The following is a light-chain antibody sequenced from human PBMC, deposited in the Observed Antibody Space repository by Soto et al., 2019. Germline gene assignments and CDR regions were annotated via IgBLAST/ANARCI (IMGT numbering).Light chain of an antibody. CDR1: SGHSSFA. Sequence: QLVLTQSPSASASLGASVKLTCILSSGHSSFAIAWHQQQPEKGPRYLMKLNSDGSHSKGDGIPDRFSGSSSGAERYLTISSLQSEEEADYYCQTWGTGIHVFGTGTKLTVL. CDR3: QTWGTGIHV. V-gene: IGLV4-69*01. J-gene: IGLJ1*01. CDR2: LNSDGSH.